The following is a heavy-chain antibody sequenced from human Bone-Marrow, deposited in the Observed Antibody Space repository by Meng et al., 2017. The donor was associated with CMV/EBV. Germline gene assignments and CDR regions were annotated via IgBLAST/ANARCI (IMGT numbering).Heavy chain of an antibody. J-gene: IGHJ1*01. CDR1: GGSISSYY. D-gene: IGHD2-2*01. CDR3: ASYCSSTSCYALGEYFLH. Sequence: SETLSLTCTVSGGSISSYYWSWIRQPPGKGLEWIGYIYYSGSTNYNPSLKSRVTISVDTSKNQFSLKLSSVTAADTAVYYCASYCSSTSCYALGEYFLHWGQGTRVTGSS. V-gene: IGHV4-59*01. CDR2: IYYSGST.